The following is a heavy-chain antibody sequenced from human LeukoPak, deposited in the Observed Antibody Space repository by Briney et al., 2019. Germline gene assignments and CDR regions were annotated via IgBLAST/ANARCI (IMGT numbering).Heavy chain of an antibody. V-gene: IGHV3-30*02. CDR3: AKDDTLATGPFDY. D-gene: IGHD5-18*01. CDR2: IRYDGSIK. Sequence: GGSLRLSRAASGFTFSTYGIHWVRQAPGQGLEWVAFIRYDGSIKYYADSVKGRFTISRDNSKNTLYLQMNSLRGEDTAVYYCAKDDTLATGPFDYWDQGTLVTVSS. J-gene: IGHJ4*02. CDR1: GFTFSTYG.